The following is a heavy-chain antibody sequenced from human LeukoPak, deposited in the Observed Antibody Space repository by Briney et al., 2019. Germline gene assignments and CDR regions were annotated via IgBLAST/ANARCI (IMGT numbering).Heavy chain of an antibody. D-gene: IGHD2-21*02. CDR2: IYTTGTI. CDR3: ARGMTAIDY. Sequence: PGGSLRLSCAVSEFTVSSTYMSWVRQASGKGLEWVSVIYTTGTIYYADSVKGRFTISRDISKNEVYLQMNSLRAEDTAVYYCARGMTAIDYWGQGTLVTVSS. V-gene: IGHV3-53*01. CDR1: EFTVSSTY. J-gene: IGHJ4*02.